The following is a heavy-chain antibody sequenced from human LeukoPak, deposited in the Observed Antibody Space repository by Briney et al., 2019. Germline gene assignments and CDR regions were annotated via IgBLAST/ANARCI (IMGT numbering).Heavy chain of an antibody. D-gene: IGHD2-21*02. J-gene: IGHJ5*02. V-gene: IGHV7-4-1*02. CDR1: GYTFTSYA. CDR3: ARVSCGGDCYSGRYWFDP. Sequence: GASVKVSCKASGYTFTSYAMNWVRQAPGQGLEWMGWINTNTGNPTYAQGFTGRFVFSLDTSVSTAYLQISSLKAEDTAVYYCARVSCGGDCYSGRYWFDPWGQGTLVTVSS. CDR2: INTNTGNP.